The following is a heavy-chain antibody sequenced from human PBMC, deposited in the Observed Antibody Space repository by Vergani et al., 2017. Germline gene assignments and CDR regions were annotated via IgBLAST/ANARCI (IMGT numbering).Heavy chain of an antibody. Sequence: QVTFKESGPALVNPRQALTLTCTFSGFSLSTSGMCVSWIRQPPGKALEWLARIDWDDDKYYSTSLKTRLTISKDTSKNQVVLTMTNMDPVDTATYYCARTKLILRYFDWFWDYWGQGTLVTVSS. J-gene: IGHJ4*02. CDR3: ARTKLILRYFDWFWDY. CDR1: GFSLSTSGMC. D-gene: IGHD3-9*01. V-gene: IGHV2-70*15. CDR2: IDWDDDK.